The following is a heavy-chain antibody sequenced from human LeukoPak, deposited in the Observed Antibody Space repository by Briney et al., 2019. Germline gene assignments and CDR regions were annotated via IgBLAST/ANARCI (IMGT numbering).Heavy chain of an antibody. D-gene: IGHD2-8*01. V-gene: IGHV1-2*02. CDR1: GFTFSSYG. J-gene: IGHJ4*02. Sequence: GGSLRLSCAASGFTFSSYGMHWVRQAPGQGLEWMGWINPNSGDTNYAQKFQGRVTMTRDTSIRTAYMELSSLRSDDTAVYYCARVWPCINGVCPDVFEYWGQGTRVTVSS. CDR2: INPNSGDT. CDR3: ARVWPCINGVCPDVFEY.